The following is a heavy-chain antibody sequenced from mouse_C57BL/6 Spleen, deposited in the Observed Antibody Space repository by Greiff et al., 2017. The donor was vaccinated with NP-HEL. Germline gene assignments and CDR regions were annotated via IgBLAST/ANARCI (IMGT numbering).Heavy chain of an antibody. CDR1: GFTFSSYG. D-gene: IGHD2-4*01. J-gene: IGHJ3*01. CDR3: ARWDDYWFAY. Sequence: EVKLEESGGDLVKPGGSLKLSCAASGFTFSSYGMSWVRQTPDKRLEWVATISSGGSYTYYPDSVKGRFTISRDNAKNTLYLQMSSLKSEDTAMYYWARWDDYWFAYWGQGTLVTVSA. V-gene: IGHV5-6*02. CDR2: ISSGGSYT.